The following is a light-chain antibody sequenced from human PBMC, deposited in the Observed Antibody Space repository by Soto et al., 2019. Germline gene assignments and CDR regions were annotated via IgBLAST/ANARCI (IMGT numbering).Light chain of an antibody. CDR1: QSISSSY. V-gene: IGKV3-20*01. CDR3: QQYGTSGA. Sequence: EIVLTQSPGTLSLSPGERATLSCRASQSISSSYLAWYQQKPGQAPMLLIYGASSRATGIPDRFSGSGSGKDFTLTISRLEPEDFAVYYCQQYGTSGAFGQGTKLEIK. CDR2: GAS. J-gene: IGKJ2*01.